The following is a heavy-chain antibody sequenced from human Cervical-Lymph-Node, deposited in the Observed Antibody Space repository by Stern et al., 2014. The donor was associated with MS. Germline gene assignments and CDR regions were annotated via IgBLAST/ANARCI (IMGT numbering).Heavy chain of an antibody. D-gene: IGHD2-15*01. J-gene: IGHJ4*02. V-gene: IGHV1-69*01. CDR1: GGTFSSYA. CDR3: ARDRRCSGGSCLIFDY. CDR2: IIPIFGTA. Sequence: VQLEESGAEVKKPGSSVKVSCKASGGTFSSYAISWVRQAPGQGLEWMGGIIPIFGTANYAQKFQGRVTITADESTSTAYMELSSLRSEDTAVYYCARDRRCSGGSCLIFDYWGQGTLVTVSS.